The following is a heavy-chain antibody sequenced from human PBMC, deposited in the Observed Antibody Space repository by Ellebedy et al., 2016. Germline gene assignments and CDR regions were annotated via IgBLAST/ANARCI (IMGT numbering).Heavy chain of an antibody. Sequence: SETLSLTXTVSGGSISSYYWSWIRQPPGKGLEWIGYIYYSGSTNYNPSLKSRVTISVDTSKNQFSLKLSSVTAADTAVYYCARHLGDYGDDYAFDIWGQGTMVTVSS. CDR1: GGSISSYY. CDR3: ARHLGDYGDDYAFDI. D-gene: IGHD4-17*01. CDR2: IYYSGST. V-gene: IGHV4-59*08. J-gene: IGHJ3*02.